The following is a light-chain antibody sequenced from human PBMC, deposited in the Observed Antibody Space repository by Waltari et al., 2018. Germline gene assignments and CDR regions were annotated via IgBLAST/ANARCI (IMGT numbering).Light chain of an antibody. V-gene: IGLV2-14*03. CDR2: DVS. CDR3: SSYTSSSTWV. Sequence: QSALTQPASVSGSPGQSITISCTGTSSDVGGYNYVSWYQQHPGKAPKLMIYDVSNRPSGVSNRCSGSKSGNTASLTISGLQAYDEADYYCSSYTSSSTWVFGGGTKLTVL. J-gene: IGLJ3*02. CDR1: SSDVGGYNY.